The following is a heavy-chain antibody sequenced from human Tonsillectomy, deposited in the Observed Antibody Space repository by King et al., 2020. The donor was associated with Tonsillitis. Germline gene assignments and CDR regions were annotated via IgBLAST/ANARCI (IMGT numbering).Heavy chain of an antibody. CDR1: GYTFTSYD. J-gene: IGHJ4*02. D-gene: IGHD3-22*01. CDR2: MNPNRGNT. Sequence: QLVQSGAEVKKPGASVKVSCKASGYTFTSYDINWVRQATGQGLEWMGWMNPNRGNTGYAQKFQGRVTMTRNTSISTAYMELSSLRSEDPAVYYCARVSDSSGYYYFDYWGQGTLVTVSS. CDR3: ARVSDSSGYYYFDY. V-gene: IGHV1-8*01.